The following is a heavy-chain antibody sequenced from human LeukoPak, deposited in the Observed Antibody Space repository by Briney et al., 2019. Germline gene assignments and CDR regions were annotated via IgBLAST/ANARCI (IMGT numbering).Heavy chain of an antibody. CDR2: INHSGST. Sequence: SETLSLTCAVYGGSFSGYYWSWIRQPPGKGLEWIGEINHSGSTNYNPSLKSRVTISVDTSKNQFSLKLSSVTAADTAVYYCARRAYYGSGSYPTHYYYYMDVWGKGTTVTISS. D-gene: IGHD3-10*01. CDR3: ARRAYYGSGSYPTHYYYYMDV. CDR1: GGSFSGYY. V-gene: IGHV4-34*01. J-gene: IGHJ6*03.